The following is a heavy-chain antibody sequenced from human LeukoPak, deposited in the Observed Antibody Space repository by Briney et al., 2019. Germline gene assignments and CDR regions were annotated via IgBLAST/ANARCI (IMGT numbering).Heavy chain of an antibody. CDR3: ARATDIVVVPAVRRAFFDF. Sequence: SETLSLTCAVYGGSLSGYYWSWIRQPPGKGLEWIGEINHSGSSNFNPSLKSRVTISVDTSKNQFSLNLSSVTAADTGVYYCARATDIVVVPAVRRAFFDFWGQGALVTVSS. CDR2: INHSGSS. CDR1: GGSLSGYY. D-gene: IGHD2-2*01. V-gene: IGHV4-34*01. J-gene: IGHJ4*02.